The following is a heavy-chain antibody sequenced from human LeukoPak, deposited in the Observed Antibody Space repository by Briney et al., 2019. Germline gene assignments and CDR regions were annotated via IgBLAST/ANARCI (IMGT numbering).Heavy chain of an antibody. CDR1: GYTFTSYD. J-gene: IGHJ5*02. V-gene: IGHV1-8*01. D-gene: IGHD3-10*01. Sequence: ASVKVSCKASGYTFTSYDINWVRQATGQGLEWMGWMNPNSANTGYAQNFQGRVTMTRNTSISTAYMELSSLRSEDTAVYYCAREVIITMVRGSDDNWFDPWGQGTLVTVSS. CDR2: MNPNSANT. CDR3: AREVIITMVRGSDDNWFDP.